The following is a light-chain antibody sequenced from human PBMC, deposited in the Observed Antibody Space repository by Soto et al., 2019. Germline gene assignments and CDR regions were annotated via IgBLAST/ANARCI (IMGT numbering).Light chain of an antibody. CDR1: SSGIGGTHY. V-gene: IGLV2-8*01. CDR2: EVT. Sequence: QSALTQPPSASGSPGQSVTISCTGTSSGIGGTHYVSWYQQHPGKAPKLIIYEVTERPSGVPDRFSGSKSGNTASLTVSGLQAEDEGDYFCSSYAGSDTVVFGSGTKLTVL. CDR3: SSYAGSDTVV. J-gene: IGLJ1*01.